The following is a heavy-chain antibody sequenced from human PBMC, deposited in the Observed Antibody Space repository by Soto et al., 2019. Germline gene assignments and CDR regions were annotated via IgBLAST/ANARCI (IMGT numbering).Heavy chain of an antibody. CDR3: ARDRRYSYGNGMDV. V-gene: IGHV3-48*02. CDR2: ISSSSSTI. CDR1: GFTSSSYS. Sequence: GGSLRLSCAASGFTSSSYSMNWVRQAPGKGLEWVSYISSSSSTIYYADSVKGRFTISRDNAKNSLYLQMNSLRDEDTAVYYCARDRRYSYGNGMDVWGQGTTVTVSS. J-gene: IGHJ6*02. D-gene: IGHD5-18*01.